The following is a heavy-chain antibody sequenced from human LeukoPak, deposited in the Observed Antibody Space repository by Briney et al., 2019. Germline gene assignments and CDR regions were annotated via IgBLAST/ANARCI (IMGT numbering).Heavy chain of an antibody. CDR3: ARARVTLTTYFEY. Sequence: GGSLRLSCAASGFIFSDYYMSWIRQAPGKGLEWVSYISSSGSTMYYTDSVKGRFTVSRDNSKNTLYLQMNSLRPEDTALYYCARARVTLTTYFEYWGQGTLVSVSS. CDR2: ISSSGSTM. V-gene: IGHV3-11*04. J-gene: IGHJ4*02. CDR1: GFIFSDYY. D-gene: IGHD2-21*02.